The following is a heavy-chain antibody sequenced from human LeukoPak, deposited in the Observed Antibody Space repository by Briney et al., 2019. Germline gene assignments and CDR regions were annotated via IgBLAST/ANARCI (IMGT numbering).Heavy chain of an antibody. CDR3: ARAPKCTVTICYYFMDV. V-gene: IGHV1-8*01. D-gene: IGHD4-11*01. Sequence: ASVKVSCKASGYTFISYDINWVRQATGQGLEWMGWMNPNSGNTGYAQKFQGRVTMTRNTSINTAYMELSSLRSEDTAVYYCARAPKCTVTICYYFMDVWGKGTTVTISS. CDR2: MNPNSGNT. CDR1: GYTFISYD. J-gene: IGHJ6*03.